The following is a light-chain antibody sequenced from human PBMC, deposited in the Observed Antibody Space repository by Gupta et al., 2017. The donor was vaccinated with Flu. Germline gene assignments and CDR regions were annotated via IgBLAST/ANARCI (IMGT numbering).Light chain of an antibody. J-gene: IGKJ2*01. CDR2: AAS. CDR3: QQSYGTPYA. Sequence: DIQMTQSSSSLSASVGDRVTITCRASQSISSYLNWYQQKPGKAPKLLIYAASRLQSGVPSRFSGSGSGTDFTLTISRLQPEDFATYYCQQSYGTPYAFGQGTKVEIK. V-gene: IGKV1-39*01. CDR1: QSISSY.